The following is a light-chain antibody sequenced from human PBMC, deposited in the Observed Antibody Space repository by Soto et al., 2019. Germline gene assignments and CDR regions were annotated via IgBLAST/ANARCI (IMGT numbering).Light chain of an antibody. J-gene: IGKJ5*01. CDR1: EGSSSY. CDR3: QGLNDYPIT. CDR2: AAS. V-gene: IGKV1-9*01. Sequence: DIQLTQSPSFLSASVGDRITITCRSSEGSSSYLAWYQQKPGEAPKFLIYAASTLRGGVPSRFSGSGSGTEFTLTISSLQPEDFATYYCQGLNDYPITFGQGTRLEIK.